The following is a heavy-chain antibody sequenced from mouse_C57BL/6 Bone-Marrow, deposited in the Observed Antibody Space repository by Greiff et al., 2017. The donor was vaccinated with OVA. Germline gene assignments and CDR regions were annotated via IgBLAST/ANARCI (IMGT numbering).Heavy chain of an antibody. CDR2: IWGVGST. J-gene: IGHJ3*01. V-gene: IGHV2-6*01. Sequence: VQGVESGPGLVAPSQSLSITCTVSGFSLTSYGVDWVRQSPGKGLEWLGVIWGVGSTNYNSALKSRLSISKDNSKSQVFLKMNSLQTDDTAMYYCASDLGSSYSYWGQGTLVTVSA. CDR1: GFSLTSYG. D-gene: IGHD1-1*01. CDR3: ASDLGSSYSY.